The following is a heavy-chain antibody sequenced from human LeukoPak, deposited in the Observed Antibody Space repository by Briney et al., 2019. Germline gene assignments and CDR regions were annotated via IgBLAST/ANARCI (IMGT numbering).Heavy chain of an antibody. J-gene: IGHJ4*02. CDR3: AREDGYKYYFDY. CDR2: ISYDGSNK. D-gene: IGHD5-24*01. Sequence: GSLRLSCAASGFTFSSYAMHWVRQAPGKGLEWVAVISYDGSNKYYADSVKGRFTISRDNSKNTLYLQMNSLRAEDTAVYYCAREDGYKYYFDYWGQGTLVTVSS. V-gene: IGHV3-30-3*01. CDR1: GFTFSSYA.